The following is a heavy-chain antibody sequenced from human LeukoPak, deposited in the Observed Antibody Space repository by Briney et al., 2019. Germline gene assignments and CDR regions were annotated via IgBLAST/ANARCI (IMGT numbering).Heavy chain of an antibody. Sequence: SETLSLTCAVYGGSFSGYYWSWIRQPPGKGLEWIGEINHSGSTNYNPSLKSRVTISVDTSKNQFSLKLSSVTSADTAVYYCGGGFGSPKTYFDYWAREPWSPSPQ. V-gene: IGHV4-34*01. J-gene: IGHJ4*02. CDR1: GGSFSGYY. D-gene: IGHD3-16*01. CDR2: INHSGST. CDR3: GGGFGSPKTYFDY.